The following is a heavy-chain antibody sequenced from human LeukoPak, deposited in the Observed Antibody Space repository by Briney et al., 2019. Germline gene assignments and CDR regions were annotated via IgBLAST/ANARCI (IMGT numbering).Heavy chain of an antibody. CDR3: VIKTTKAIAVADYYFDY. Sequence: TGGSLRLSCSASGFTFSSYAMHWVHQAPGQGLEYISAISSNGGSTYYADSVKGRFTISRDNSKNTLYLQMSSLRAEDTAVYYCVIKTTKAIAVADYYFDYWGQGTLVTVSS. CDR2: ISSNGGST. J-gene: IGHJ4*02. D-gene: IGHD6-19*01. CDR1: GFTFSSYA. V-gene: IGHV3-64D*09.